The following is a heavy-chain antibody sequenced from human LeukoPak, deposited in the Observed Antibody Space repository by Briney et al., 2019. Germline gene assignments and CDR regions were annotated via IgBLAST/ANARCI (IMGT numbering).Heavy chain of an antibody. D-gene: IGHD1/OR15-1a*01. V-gene: IGHV3-9*01. CDR2: ISWNSGSI. CDR1: GFTFDDYA. Sequence: GRSLRLSCAASGFTFDDYAMHWVRQAPGKGLEWVSGISWNSGSIGYADSVKGRFTISRDNAKNSLYLQMNSLRAEDTALYYRAKDSHQLTTSRDGMDVWGQGTTVTVSS. CDR3: AKDSHQLTTSRDGMDV. J-gene: IGHJ6*02.